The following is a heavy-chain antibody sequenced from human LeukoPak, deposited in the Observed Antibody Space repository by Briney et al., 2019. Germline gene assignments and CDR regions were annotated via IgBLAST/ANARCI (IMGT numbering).Heavy chain of an antibody. D-gene: IGHD3-3*01. J-gene: IGHJ4*02. V-gene: IGHV3-33*01. Sequence: GGSLRLSCAASGFTFSSYGMHWVRQAPGKGLEWVAVIWYDGSNKYYADSVKGRFTISRDNSKNTLYLQMNSLRAEDTAVYYCATADYDFWSGLDYWGQGTLVTLSS. CDR1: GFTFSSYG. CDR2: IWYDGSNK. CDR3: ATADYDFWSGLDY.